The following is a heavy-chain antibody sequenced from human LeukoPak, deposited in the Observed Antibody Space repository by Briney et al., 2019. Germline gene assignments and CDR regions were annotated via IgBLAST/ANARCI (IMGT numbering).Heavy chain of an antibody. Sequence: PSETLSLTCTVSGGSISSSSYYWGWIRQPPGKGLEWIGSIYYSGSTYYNPSLKSRVTISVDASKNQFSLKLSSVTAADTAVYYCASYWNEFDYWGQGTLVTVSS. CDR2: IYYSGST. D-gene: IGHD1-1*01. CDR3: ASYWNEFDY. CDR1: GGSISSSSYY. V-gene: IGHV4-39*01. J-gene: IGHJ4*02.